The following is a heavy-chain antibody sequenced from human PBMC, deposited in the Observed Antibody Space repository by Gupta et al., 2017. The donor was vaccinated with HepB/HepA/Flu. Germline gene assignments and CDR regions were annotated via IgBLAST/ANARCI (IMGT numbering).Heavy chain of an antibody. CDR3: ARRELQNWYFDL. Sequence: EVQLVESGGGLVKPGGSLRLSCAASGFTFSSYSMNWVRQAPGKGLEWVSSISSSSSYIYYADSVKGRFTISRDNAKNSLYLQMNSLRAEDTAVYYCARRELQNWYFDLWGRGTLVTVSS. CDR1: GFTFSSYS. V-gene: IGHV3-21*01. J-gene: IGHJ2*01. CDR2: ISSSSSYI. D-gene: IGHD1-26*01.